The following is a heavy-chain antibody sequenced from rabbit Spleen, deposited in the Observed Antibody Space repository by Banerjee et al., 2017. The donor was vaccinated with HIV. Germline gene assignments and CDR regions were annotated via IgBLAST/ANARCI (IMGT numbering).Heavy chain of an antibody. CDR3: ARAHDTNSNHWTRYFKL. V-gene: IGHV1S45*01. CDR2: IYTISGIT. Sequence: QEQLEESGGDLVKPEGSLTLTCTASGFSFDSDYVMCWVRQAPGKGLEWIACIYTISGITYYASWAKGRFTISKTSSTTVTLQMTSLTAADTATYFCARAHDTNSNHWTRYFKLWGPGTLVTVS. J-gene: IGHJ4*01. D-gene: IGHD1-1*01. CDR1: GFSFDSDYV.